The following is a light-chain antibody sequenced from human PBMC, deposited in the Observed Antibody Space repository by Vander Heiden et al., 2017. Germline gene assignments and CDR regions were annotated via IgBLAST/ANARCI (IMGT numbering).Light chain of an antibody. CDR1: SPNIGNNA. CDR3: AAWDDSLNGLWV. CDR2: YDD. J-gene: IGLJ3*02. Sequence: QSVLTQPPSVSEAPSQRVTISCSGISPNIGNNAVNWYQQRPGKGPKLLIYYDDLLPSGVSDRFSGSKSGNSASLSISVLQSEDEADYYCAAWDDSLNGLWVFGGGTKLTVL. V-gene: IGLV1-36*01.